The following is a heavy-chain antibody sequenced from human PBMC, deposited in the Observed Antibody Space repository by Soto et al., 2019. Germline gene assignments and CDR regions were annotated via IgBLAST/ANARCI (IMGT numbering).Heavy chain of an antibody. J-gene: IGHJ3*01. CDR1: XXXXXTXX. D-gene: IGHD4-17*01. Sequence: EVQLLESGGGLVQXXXXLXLXXXXXXXXXXTXXXXXVRXXXXKGXELVSARSGSGGSTYYAGSVKDRFTISRANSINSLYLQVNSLSTEDTAVYYCAQPRGYGVFDAYDLWGQGAMVTVSS. CDR3: AQPRGYGVFDAYDL. CDR2: RSGSGGST. V-gene: IGHV3-23*01.